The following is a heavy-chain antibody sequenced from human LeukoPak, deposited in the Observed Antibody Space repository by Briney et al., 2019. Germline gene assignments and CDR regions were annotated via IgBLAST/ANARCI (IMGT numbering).Heavy chain of an antibody. J-gene: IGHJ4*02. D-gene: IGHD5-18*01. CDR1: GFTCSIYS. CDR2: ISSSSSYI. V-gene: IGHV3-21*01. CDR3: ESVDTAMVTMGY. Sequence: GGSLRLSCAASGFTCSIYSMTWVRQAPGKGLEWVSSISSSSSYIYYADSVKGRFTTSRDNAKNSLYLQMNSMRAEDTAVYYCESVDTAMVTMGYWGPGTLVTVSS.